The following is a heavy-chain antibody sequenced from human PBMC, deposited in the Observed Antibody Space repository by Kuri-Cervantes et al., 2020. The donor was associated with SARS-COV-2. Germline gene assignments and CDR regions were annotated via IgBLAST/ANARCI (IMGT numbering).Heavy chain of an antibody. CDR2: ISGSGGST. V-gene: IGHV3-23*01. CDR1: GFTFSSYA. D-gene: IGHD4-11*01. CDR3: AKDMGVGYSNYHYFDY. Sequence: LSLTCAASGFTFSSYAMSWVRQAPGKGLEWVSAISGSGGSTYYADSVKGRFTISRDNAKNSLYLQMNSLRAEDTALYYCAKDMGVGYSNYHYFDYWGQGTTVTVSS. J-gene: IGHJ4*03.